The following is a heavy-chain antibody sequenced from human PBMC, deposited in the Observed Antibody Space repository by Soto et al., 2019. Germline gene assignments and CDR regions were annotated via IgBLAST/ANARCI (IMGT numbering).Heavy chain of an antibody. CDR3: ARMTTTHSFAF. CDR2: IDWDDDK. Sequence: SGPTLVNPTQTLTLTCTFSGFSLTTVGMHVSWIRQPPGKALEWLARIDWDDDKWYSPSLKTRLTISKDTSKNRVVLTMTNMDPVDTATYYCARMTTTHSFAFWGQGTLVTVSS. CDR1: GFSLTTVGMH. D-gene: IGHD4-4*01. J-gene: IGHJ4*02. V-gene: IGHV2-70*04.